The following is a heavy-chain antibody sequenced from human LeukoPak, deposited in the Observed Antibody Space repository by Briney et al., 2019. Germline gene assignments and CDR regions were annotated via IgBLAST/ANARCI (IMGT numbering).Heavy chain of an antibody. CDR2: INHSGST. D-gene: IGHD6-19*01. Sequence: PSETLSLTCAVYGGSFSGYYWSWIRQPPGEGLEWIGEINHSGSTNYNPSLKSRVTISVDTSKNQFSLKLSSVTAADTAVYYCARGRVAVAGTTGWFDPWGQGTLVTVSS. CDR1: GGSFSGYY. CDR3: ARGRVAVAGTTGWFDP. V-gene: IGHV4-34*01. J-gene: IGHJ5*02.